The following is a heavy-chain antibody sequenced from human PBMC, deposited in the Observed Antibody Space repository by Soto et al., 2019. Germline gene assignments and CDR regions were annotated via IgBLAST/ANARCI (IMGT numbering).Heavy chain of an antibody. V-gene: IGHV4-4*02. Sequence: QRQLQESGPGLVKPSETLSLTCAVSGGSISSGNWWSWVRQPPGKGLVCIGEIYHSGSAAYTPSLEGRVALAVGTSTIRLSLQLKPVMRARTARYYYTHNGHRGLENWGQGSLGIVS. D-gene: IGHD3-22*01. CDR3: THNGHRGLEN. CDR2: IYHSGSA. CDR1: GGSISSGNW. J-gene: IGHJ4*02.